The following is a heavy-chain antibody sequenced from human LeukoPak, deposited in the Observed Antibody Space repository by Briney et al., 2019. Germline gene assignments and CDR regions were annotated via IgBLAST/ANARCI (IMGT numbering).Heavy chain of an antibody. D-gene: IGHD1-1*01. V-gene: IGHV4-59*01. CDR1: GGSISSYY. Sequence: SETLSLTCTVSGGSISSYYWSWIRQPPRKGLEWIGYIYYSGSTNYNPSLKSRVTISVDTSKNQFSLKLSSVTAADTAIYYCARQHQHDTVNMDVWGKGTTVTVSS. J-gene: IGHJ6*03. CDR3: ARQHQHDTVNMDV. CDR2: IYYSGST.